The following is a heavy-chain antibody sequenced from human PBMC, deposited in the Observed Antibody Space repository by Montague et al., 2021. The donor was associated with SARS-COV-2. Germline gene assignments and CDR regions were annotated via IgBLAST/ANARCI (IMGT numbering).Heavy chain of an antibody. V-gene: IGHV4-61*09. CDR3: ARHRPESGTISPGVLGLFATVKPSASGMDV. J-gene: IGHJ6*02. CDR1: GASITSGNNF. Sequence: TLSLTCTVSGASITSGNNFWTWMRQAAGRGLEWIGQIDTSGGTIYNPSLKTRVNILSDTSKNQFSLKLTSVTAADTTVYYCARHRPESGTISPGVLGLFATVKPSASGMDVWGQGTTVTVSS. D-gene: IGHD5-24*01. CDR2: IDTSGGT.